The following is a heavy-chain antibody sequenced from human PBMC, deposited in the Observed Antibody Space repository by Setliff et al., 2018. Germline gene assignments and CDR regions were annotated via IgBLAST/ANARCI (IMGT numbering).Heavy chain of an antibody. CDR1: GGSISSSSYY. J-gene: IGHJ4*02. CDR2: IYHSGST. D-gene: IGHD4-17*01. V-gene: IGHV4-39*07. Sequence: LSLTCTVSGGSISSSSYYWGWIRQPPGKGLEWIGSIYHSGSTNYNPSLKSRVTISVDKSKNQFSLKLSSVTAADTAVYYCARDWRDSGAMGYWGQGTLVTVSS. CDR3: ARDWRDSGAMGY.